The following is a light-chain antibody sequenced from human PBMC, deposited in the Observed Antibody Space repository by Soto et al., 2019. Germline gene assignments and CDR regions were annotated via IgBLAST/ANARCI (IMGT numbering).Light chain of an antibody. CDR3: QKLDNFPLT. J-gene: IGKJ5*01. CDR1: QSISSY. Sequence: DVQMTQSPSSLSASVGDRVTITCRASQSISSYLNWYQQKPGKAPKLMIFAASSLQSGVPSRFSSSGSGTDFTLTISSLQPEDFATYYCQKLDNFPLTFGQGTRLEIK. CDR2: AAS. V-gene: IGKV1-39*01.